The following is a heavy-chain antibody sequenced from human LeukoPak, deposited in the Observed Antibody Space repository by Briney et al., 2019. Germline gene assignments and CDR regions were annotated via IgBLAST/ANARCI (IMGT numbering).Heavy chain of an antibody. CDR2: IRAYNGDT. D-gene: IGHD6-19*01. J-gene: IGHJ4*02. CDR3: STTTATSGSSLY. CDR1: PDTFTRYG. V-gene: IGHV1-18*01. Sequence: ASVKVSCKASPDTFTRYGITWVRQAPGQGLEWMGWIRAYNGDTNYAQKFQGRVTMTAERSTNTAYMELRGLTFDDTAVFYCSTTTATSGSSLYWGQGTLVNVAS.